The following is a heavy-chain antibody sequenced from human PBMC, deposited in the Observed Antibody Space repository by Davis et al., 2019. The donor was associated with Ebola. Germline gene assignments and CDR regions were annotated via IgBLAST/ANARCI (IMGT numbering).Heavy chain of an antibody. Sequence: GESLKISCAASGFTFSGSAMHWVRQASGKGLEWVGRIRSKANSYATAYAASVKGRFTISRDDSKNTAYLQMNSLKTEDTAVYYCTAAAGPFDYWGRGTLVTVSS. V-gene: IGHV3-73*01. D-gene: IGHD6-13*01. CDR2: IRSKANSYAT. CDR1: GFTFSGSA. J-gene: IGHJ4*02. CDR3: TAAAGPFDY.